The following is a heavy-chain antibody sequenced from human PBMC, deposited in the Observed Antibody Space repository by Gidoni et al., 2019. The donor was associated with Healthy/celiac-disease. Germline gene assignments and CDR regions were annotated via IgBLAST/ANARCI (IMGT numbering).Heavy chain of an antibody. V-gene: IGHV1-2*04. D-gene: IGHD3-16*02. CDR1: GYTFTGYS. CDR3: ARDRVHLGELSQPPTFDY. Sequence: QLQLVQSGAEVNKPGVSVKVSCMASGYTFTGYSLHWVRQAPGQGLEWMGWINPNSGGTNYAQMFQGWVTMTRDTSISTAYMELSRLRSDDTAVYYCARDRVHLGELSQPPTFDYWGQGTLVTVSS. CDR2: INPNSGGT. J-gene: IGHJ4*02.